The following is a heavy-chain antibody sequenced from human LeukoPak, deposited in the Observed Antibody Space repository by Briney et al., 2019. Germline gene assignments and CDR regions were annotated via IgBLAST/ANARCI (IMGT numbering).Heavy chain of an antibody. CDR3: ARDGTADAFDI. D-gene: IGHD1-26*01. J-gene: IGHJ3*02. CDR1: GFTFSSYW. CDR2: IKQDGSEK. Sequence: GGSLRLSCAASGFTFSSYWMSWVRQAPGKGLEWVANIKQDGSEKYYVDSVKGRFTISRDNAKNSLYLQMNRLRAEDTAVYYCARDGTADAFDIWGQGTMVTVSS. V-gene: IGHV3-7*01.